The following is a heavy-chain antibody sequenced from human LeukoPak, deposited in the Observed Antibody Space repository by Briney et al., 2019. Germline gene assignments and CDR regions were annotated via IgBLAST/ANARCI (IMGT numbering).Heavy chain of an antibody. D-gene: IGHD2-15*01. CDR1: ASTFTSYG. V-gene: IGHV1-18*01. CDR3: ARDYCSGGSCYFDY. CDR2: ISAYNGNR. Sequence: ASVKVSCKASASTFTSYGITWVRQAPGQGLEWMGWISAYNGNRNYAQKVQGRVTMTTDTSTTTAYMELRSLRSDDTAVYYCARDYCSGGSCYFDYWGQGTLVTVSS. J-gene: IGHJ4*02.